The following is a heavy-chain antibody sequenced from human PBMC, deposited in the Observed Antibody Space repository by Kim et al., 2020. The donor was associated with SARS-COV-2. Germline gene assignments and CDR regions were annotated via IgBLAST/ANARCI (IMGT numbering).Heavy chain of an antibody. Sequence: NPSLKSRVTISVDTSKNQFSLKLSSVTAADTAVYYCARGSDSSSWYYFDYWGQGTLVTVSS. D-gene: IGHD6-13*01. CDR3: ARGSDSSSWYYFDY. J-gene: IGHJ4*02. V-gene: IGHV4-59*09.